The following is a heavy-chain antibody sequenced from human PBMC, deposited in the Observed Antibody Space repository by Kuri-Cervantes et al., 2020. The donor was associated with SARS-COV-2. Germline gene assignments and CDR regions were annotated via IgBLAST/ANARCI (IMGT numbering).Heavy chain of an antibody. J-gene: IGHJ4*02. D-gene: IGHD3-22*01. Sequence: GESLKISCAASGFTFSDYYMSWIRQAPGKGLEWVSYISSSGSTIYYADFVKGRFTISRDNAKNSLYLQMNSLRAEDTAVYYCARDLLNYYDSSGYGYWGQGTLVTVSS. CDR2: ISSSGSTI. CDR3: ARDLLNYYDSSGYGY. CDR1: GFTFSDYY. V-gene: IGHV3-11*01.